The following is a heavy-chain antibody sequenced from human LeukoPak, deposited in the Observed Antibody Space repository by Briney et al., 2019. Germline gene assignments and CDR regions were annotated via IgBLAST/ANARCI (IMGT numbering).Heavy chain of an antibody. J-gene: IGHJ4*02. CDR2: INWNGGST. D-gene: IGHD2-2*01. CDR1: GFTFDDYG. Sequence: PGGSLRLSCAASGFTFDDYGMSWVRQAPGKGLERVSGINWNGGSTGYADSVKGRFTISRDNAKNSLYLQMNSLRAEDTALYYCARDQEPDIVVVPAAPFDYWGQGTLVTVSS. V-gene: IGHV3-20*04. CDR3: ARDQEPDIVVVPAAPFDY.